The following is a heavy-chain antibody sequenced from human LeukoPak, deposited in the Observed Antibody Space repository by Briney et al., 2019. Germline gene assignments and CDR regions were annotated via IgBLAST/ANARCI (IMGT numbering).Heavy chain of an antibody. CDR1: GFTFSTYW. V-gene: IGHV3-7*01. CDR3: ARDPGISAAGTVGYFDY. J-gene: IGHJ4*02. CDR2: IREDGSVR. D-gene: IGHD6-13*01. Sequence: GGSLLLSCAVSGFTFSTYWMTWVRHAPGKGLGWVANIREDGSVRYNVDSVKGRFTISRDNAEHSLYLQMNSLRAEDTAVYYCARDPGISAAGTVGYFDYWGQGTLVTVSS.